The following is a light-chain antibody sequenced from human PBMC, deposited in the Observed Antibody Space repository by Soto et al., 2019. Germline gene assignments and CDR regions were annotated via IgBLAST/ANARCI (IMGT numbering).Light chain of an antibody. CDR2: SNN. Sequence: QSVLTQPPSASGTPGQRVTISCSGSSSNIGSNTVNWYQQLPGTAPKLLIYSNNQRPSGVPDRFSGSKSGTSASLAISGLQSEDVADYYCAAWDDSLNGRVFGTGTKLTV. CDR3: AAWDDSLNGRV. J-gene: IGLJ1*01. V-gene: IGLV1-44*01. CDR1: SSNIGSNT.